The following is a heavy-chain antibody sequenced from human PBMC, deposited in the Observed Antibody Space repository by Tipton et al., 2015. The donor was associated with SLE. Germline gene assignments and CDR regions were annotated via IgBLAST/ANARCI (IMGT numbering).Heavy chain of an antibody. CDR3: ARHDYNDYYLDY. V-gene: IGHV4-61*08. J-gene: IGHJ4*02. D-gene: IGHD4-11*01. Sequence: TLSLTCTVSGGSISSGGYYWTWIRQLPGKGLEWIGFIYYKGKTNYNSSLKSRVTISVDTSKSQFSLKLRSVTAADTAVYYCARHDYNDYYLDYWGQGTLVTVSS. CDR2: IYYKGKT. CDR1: GGSISSGGYY.